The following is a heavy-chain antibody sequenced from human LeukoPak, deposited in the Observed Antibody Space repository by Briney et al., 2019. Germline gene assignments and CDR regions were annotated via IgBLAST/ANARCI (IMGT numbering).Heavy chain of an antibody. Sequence: GEALKIPCKGSGYSFTSYWIGWVRQMPGKGLEWMGIIYPGDSDTRYSPPFQGQVTISADKTISTPYLQWSSLKASDTAMYYCAIDSGTTGGNWFDPWGQGTLVTVSS. CDR1: GYSFTSYW. CDR2: IYPGDSDT. J-gene: IGHJ5*02. V-gene: IGHV5-51*01. D-gene: IGHD2-8*02. CDR3: AIDSGTTGGNWFDP.